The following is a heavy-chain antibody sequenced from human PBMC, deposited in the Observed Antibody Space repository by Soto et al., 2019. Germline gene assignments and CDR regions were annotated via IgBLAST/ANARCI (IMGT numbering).Heavy chain of an antibody. D-gene: IGHD1-26*01. J-gene: IGHJ4*02. Sequence: LSLTCSVSGDSIGNYYWSWIRQPPGKGLEWIGYIHYSGTTNYNPSLRSRVTMSVDTSRNQFSLKLSSVTAADTAVYYCARGLFLGSYSPRGYWGQGTLVTVSS. V-gene: IGHV4-59*01. CDR1: GDSIGNYY. CDR2: IHYSGTT. CDR3: ARGLFLGSYSPRGY.